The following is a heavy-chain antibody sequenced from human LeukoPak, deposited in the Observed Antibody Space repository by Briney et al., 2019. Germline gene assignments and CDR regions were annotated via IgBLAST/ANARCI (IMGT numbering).Heavy chain of an antibody. CDR1: GYSFSDHY. CDR3: ARAGRSLQMSIWFDP. D-gene: IGHD1-26*01. Sequence: GASVKVSCKASGYSFSDHYMHWVRQAPGQGPEWMGYINPRTGATDYAENFQGRVTMTRDTSINTAYLEMRFDDTAIYYCARAGRSLQMSIWFDPWGPGTLVTVSS. CDR2: INPRTGAT. J-gene: IGHJ5*02. V-gene: IGHV1-2*02.